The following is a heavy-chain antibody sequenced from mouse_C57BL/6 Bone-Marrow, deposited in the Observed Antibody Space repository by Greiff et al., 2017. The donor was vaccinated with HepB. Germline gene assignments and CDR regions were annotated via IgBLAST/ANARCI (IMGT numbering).Heavy chain of an antibody. D-gene: IGHD2-5*01. J-gene: IGHJ4*01. V-gene: IGHV1-12*01. CDR1: GYTFTSYN. CDR2: IYPGNGDT. CDR3: AREGAYYSNYLYYYAMDY. Sequence: QVQLKQSGAELVRPGASVKMSCKASGYTFTSYNMHWVKQTPRQGLEWIGAIYPGNGDTSYNQKFKGKATLTVDKSSSPAYMQLSSLTSEDSAVYFCAREGAYYSNYLYYYAMDYWGQGTSVTVSS.